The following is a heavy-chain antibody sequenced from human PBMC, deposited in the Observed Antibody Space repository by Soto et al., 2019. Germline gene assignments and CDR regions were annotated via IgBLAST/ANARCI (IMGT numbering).Heavy chain of an antibody. CDR2: IIPILGIA. J-gene: IGHJ6*03. V-gene: IGHV1-69*04. Sequence: SVKVSCKASGGTFSSYTISWVRQAPGQGLEWTGRIIPILGIANYAQKFQGRVTITADKSTSTAYMELSSLRSEDTAVYYCARESLKQLVLYYYYYMDVWGKGTTVTVSS. CDR3: ARESLKQLVLYYYYYMDV. CDR1: GGTFSSYT. D-gene: IGHD6-6*01.